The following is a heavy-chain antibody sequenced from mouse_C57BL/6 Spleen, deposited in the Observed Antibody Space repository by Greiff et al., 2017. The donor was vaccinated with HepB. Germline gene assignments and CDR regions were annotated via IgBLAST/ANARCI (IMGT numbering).Heavy chain of an antibody. CDR1: GYTFTSYW. CDR3: ARATLLRGAMDY. D-gene: IGHD1-1*01. Sequence: VQLQQPGAELVKPGASVKLSCKASGYTFTSYWMHWVKQRPGQGLEWIGMIHPNSGSTNYNEKFKSKATLTVDKSSSTAYMQRSSLTSEDSAVYYCARATLLRGAMDYWGQGTSVTVSS. V-gene: IGHV1-64*01. J-gene: IGHJ4*01. CDR2: IHPNSGST.